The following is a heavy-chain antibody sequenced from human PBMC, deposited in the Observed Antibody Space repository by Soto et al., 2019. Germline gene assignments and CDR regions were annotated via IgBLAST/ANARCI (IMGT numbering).Heavy chain of an antibody. CDR3: ATWLLREHAFDI. Sequence: SLRLSCAASGFTVNGKKYITWVRQAPGKGLEWVSALYIADGTFYADSVKGRFTVSIDSSKNTVYLQMNNLSPEDTAVYYCATWLLREHAFDIWGLGTMVTVPS. V-gene: IGHV3-53*01. J-gene: IGHJ3*02. CDR1: GFTVNGKKY. CDR2: LYIADGT. D-gene: IGHD2-15*01.